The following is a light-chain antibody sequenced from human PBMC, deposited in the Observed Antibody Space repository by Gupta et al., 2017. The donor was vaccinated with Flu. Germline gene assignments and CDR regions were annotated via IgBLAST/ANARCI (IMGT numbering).Light chain of an antibody. CDR2: RNN. Sequence: VTISCSGNNSNIGSNFVFWYQQFPGTAPKLLIYRNNQRPSGVPDRFSGSKSGTSASLAINGLRSVDEADYYCAARDDSLGGPWVFGGGTKLTVL. CDR1: NSNIGSNF. V-gene: IGLV1-47*01. CDR3: AARDDSLGGPWV. J-gene: IGLJ3*02.